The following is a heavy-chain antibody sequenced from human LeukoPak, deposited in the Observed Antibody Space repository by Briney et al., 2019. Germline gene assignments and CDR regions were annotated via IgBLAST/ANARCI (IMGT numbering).Heavy chain of an antibody. V-gene: IGHV1-18*01. CDR2: ISAYNGNT. Sequence: ASVKVSCKASGYTFTSYGISWVRQAPGQGLEWMGWISAYNGNTNYAQKLQGGVTMTTDTSTSTAYMELRSLRSDDTAVYYCATRYSYGPRDAFDIWGQGTMVTVSS. CDR3: ATRYSYGPRDAFDI. D-gene: IGHD5-18*01. CDR1: GYTFTSYG. J-gene: IGHJ3*02.